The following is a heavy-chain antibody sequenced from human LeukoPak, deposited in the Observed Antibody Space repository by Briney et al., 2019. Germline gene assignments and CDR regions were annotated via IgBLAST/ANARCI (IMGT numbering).Heavy chain of an antibody. D-gene: IGHD4-23*01. J-gene: IGHJ5*02. V-gene: IGHV3-74*01. CDR2: INSDGSST. CDR1: GFTFSSYW. Sequence: PGGSLRLSCAVSGFTFSSYWMHGVRQAPGKGLVWVSRINSDGSSTSYADSVKGRFTISRDNAKNTLYLQMHRLRAEDTAVYYCARGIDYVGNPPYPWGQGTLVTVSS. CDR3: ARGIDYVGNPPYP.